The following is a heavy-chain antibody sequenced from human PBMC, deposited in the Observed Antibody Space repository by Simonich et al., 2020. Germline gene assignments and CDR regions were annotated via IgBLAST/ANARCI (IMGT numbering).Heavy chain of an antibody. V-gene: IGHV4-34*01. D-gene: IGHD1-1*01. Sequence: QVQLQQWGAGLLKPSETLSLTCAVYGGSFSGYYWSWIRQPPGKGLEWIGEIHHSGSTNYHPSLKSRVTISVDTSKNQFSLKLSSVTAADTAVYYCARGKGWKNAFDIWGQGTMVTVSS. CDR2: IHHSGST. J-gene: IGHJ3*02. CDR1: GGSFSGYY. CDR3: ARGKGWKNAFDI.